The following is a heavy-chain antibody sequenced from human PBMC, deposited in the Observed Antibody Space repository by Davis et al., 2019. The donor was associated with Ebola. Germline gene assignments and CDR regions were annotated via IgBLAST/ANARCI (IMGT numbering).Heavy chain of an antibody. D-gene: IGHD3-16*01. Sequence: PSETLSLTCTVSGGSITSHYWSWIRQPPGKGLEYIGYIYYSGNTNYNPSLKSRVTISVDTSKKQFSLKLSSVTAADTAVYYCVRFGRGAYWGQGTLVTVSS. J-gene: IGHJ4*02. CDR1: GGSITSHY. CDR2: IYYSGNT. CDR3: VRFGRGAY. V-gene: IGHV4-59*11.